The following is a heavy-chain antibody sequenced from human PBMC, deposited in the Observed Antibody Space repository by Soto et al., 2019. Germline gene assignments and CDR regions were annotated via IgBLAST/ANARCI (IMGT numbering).Heavy chain of an antibody. CDR2: IWYDGSNK. Sequence: QVQLVESGGGVVQPGRSLRLSCAASGFTFSSYGMHWVRQAPGKGLEWVAIIWYDGSNKYYEDSVKGRFTISRDDSKNXXSLQMDSLRADDTAVYYCARDIYSTSYWYYYSMDVWGQGTTVTVSS. CDR3: ARDIYSTSYWYYYSMDV. CDR1: GFTFSSYG. V-gene: IGHV3-33*01. D-gene: IGHD2-8*02. J-gene: IGHJ6*02.